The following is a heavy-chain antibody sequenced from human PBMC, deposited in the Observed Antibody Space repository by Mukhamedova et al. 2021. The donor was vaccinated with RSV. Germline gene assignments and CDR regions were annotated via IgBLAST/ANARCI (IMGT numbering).Heavy chain of an antibody. CDR3: ARLSLGGFFDF. J-gene: IGHJ4*02. Sequence: GKGLEWMGIIFPGDSDVKSSPSLEGQVTISADKSINTAYLQWYSLKALDTTMYYCARLSLGGFFDFWGQGTLVTVSS. CDR2: IFPGDSDV. D-gene: IGHD2-15*01. V-gene: IGHV5-51*01.